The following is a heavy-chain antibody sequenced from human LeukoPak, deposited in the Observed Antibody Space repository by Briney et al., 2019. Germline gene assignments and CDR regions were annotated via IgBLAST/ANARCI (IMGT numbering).Heavy chain of an antibody. CDR3: ARTGDGYNYYNYYYMDV. J-gene: IGHJ6*03. Sequence: SETLSLTCAVSGGSISTNNWWTWVRQPPGKGLEWIGYIYYSVRTNYNPSLKSRVTISVDMPNNQFSLKMSSVTAADTAVYYCARTGDGYNYYNYYYMDVWGKGTTVTVTS. D-gene: IGHD5-24*01. V-gene: IGHV4-59*01. CDR2: IYYSVRT. CDR1: GGSISTNN.